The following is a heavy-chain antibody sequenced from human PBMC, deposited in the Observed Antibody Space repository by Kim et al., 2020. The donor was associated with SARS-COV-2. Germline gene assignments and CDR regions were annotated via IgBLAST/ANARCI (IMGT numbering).Heavy chain of an antibody. J-gene: IGHJ4*02. CDR3: ARGIAAAGQPFDY. CDR1: GFTFSSYG. Sequence: GGSLRLSCAASGFTFSSYGMHWVRQAPGKGLEWVAVIWYDGSNKYYADSVKGRFTISRDNSKNTLYLQMNSLRAEDTAVYYCARGIAAAGQPFDYWGQGTLVTVSS. CDR2: IWYDGSNK. D-gene: IGHD6-13*01. V-gene: IGHV3-33*01.